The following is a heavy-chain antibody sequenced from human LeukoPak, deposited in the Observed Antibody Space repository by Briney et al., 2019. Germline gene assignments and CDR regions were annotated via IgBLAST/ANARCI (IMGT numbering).Heavy chain of an antibody. J-gene: IGHJ4*02. V-gene: IGHV3-21*01. CDR2: ISSSSSYI. D-gene: IGHD1-7*01. Sequence: GGSLRLSCAASGFTFSSYSMNWVRQAPGKGLEWVSSISSSSSYIYYADSVKGRFTISRDNAKNSLYLQMNSLRAEDTAVYYCAREPTGTGTAFWGQGTLVTVSS. CDR1: GFTFSSYS. CDR3: AREPTGTGTAF.